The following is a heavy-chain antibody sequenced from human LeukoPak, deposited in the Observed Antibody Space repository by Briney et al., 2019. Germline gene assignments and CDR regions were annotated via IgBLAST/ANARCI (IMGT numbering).Heavy chain of an antibody. CDR3: TRRVLLWFGELGSYYFDY. J-gene: IGHJ4*02. CDR1: GFTFGDYA. D-gene: IGHD3-10*01. V-gene: IGHV3-49*04. CDR2: IRSKASGGTT. Sequence: GGSLRLSCTASGFTFGDYAMSWVRQAPGKGREWVGFIRSKASGGTTEYAASVKGRFTISRDDSKSIAYLQMNSLKTEDTAVYYCTRRVLLWFGELGSYYFDYWGQGTLVTVSS.